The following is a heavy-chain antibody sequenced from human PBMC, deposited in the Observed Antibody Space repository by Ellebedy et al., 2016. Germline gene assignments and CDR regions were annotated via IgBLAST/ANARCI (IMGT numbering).Heavy chain of an antibody. CDR3: ARGPVDPPVHY. CDR1: GYPFTTYA. Sequence: ASVKVSCKASGYPFTTYAQNWLRQAPGPGLEWMGWNNTNTGNPTYPQGFAGRFVFSLDTSVSTTYLQISSLNPEDTAVYFCARGPVDPPVHYWGQGTLVTVSS. V-gene: IGHV7-4-1*02. CDR2: NNTNTGNP. D-gene: IGHD4-23*01. J-gene: IGHJ4*02.